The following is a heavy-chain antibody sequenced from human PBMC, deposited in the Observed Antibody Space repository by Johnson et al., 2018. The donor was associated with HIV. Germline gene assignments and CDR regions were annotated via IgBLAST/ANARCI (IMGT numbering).Heavy chain of an antibody. V-gene: IGHV3-20*04. CDR3: ARSSVFDFWSGFDS. CDR1: GFTFDDYG. D-gene: IGHD3-3*01. Sequence: VQLVESGGGVVRPGGSLRLSCAASGFTFDDYGVSWVRQAPGKGLEWVSGINWNGAATGYADSTKGRFNISRDNAKNSLYLQMNSLRAEDTALYYCARSSVFDFWSGFDSWGQGTMVTVSS. CDR2: INWNGAAT. J-gene: IGHJ3*02.